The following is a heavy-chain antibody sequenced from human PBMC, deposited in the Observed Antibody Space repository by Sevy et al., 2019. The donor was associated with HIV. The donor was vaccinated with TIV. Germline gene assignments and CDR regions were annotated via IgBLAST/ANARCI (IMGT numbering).Heavy chain of an antibody. D-gene: IGHD3-16*01. CDR3: AGGNAWGRGYA. Sequence: SETLSLTCTVSGGSITSHYWNWIRQPPGKGLEWIANIYYNGHINYNPSLKSRVTLSLDTSKNQFSLRLSSVTAADTAMYYWAGGNAWGRGYAWGQGTLVTVSS. CDR1: GGSITSHY. V-gene: IGHV4-59*08. CDR2: IYYNGHI. J-gene: IGHJ5*02.